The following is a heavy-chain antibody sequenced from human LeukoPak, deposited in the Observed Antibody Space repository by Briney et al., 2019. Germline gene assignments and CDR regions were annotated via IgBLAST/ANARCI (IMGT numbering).Heavy chain of an antibody. CDR2: ISVTGDIT. CDR1: GFTFSSYA. D-gene: IGHD2-21*01. J-gene: IGHJ4*02. Sequence: PGGSLRLSCAASGFTFSSYAMSWLRQTPQKGLEWVSGISVTGDITYYADSVKGRFTIARDNSRTTLYLQLNSLRADDTAVYYCAKSHITRDPLQYYFDLWGQGDLVVVSS. V-gene: IGHV3-23*01. CDR3: AKSHITRDPLQYYFDL.